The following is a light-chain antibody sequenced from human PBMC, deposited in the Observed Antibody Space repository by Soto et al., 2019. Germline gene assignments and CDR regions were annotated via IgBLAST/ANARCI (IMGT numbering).Light chain of an antibody. CDR2: DVS. J-gene: IGLJ2*01. V-gene: IGLV2-11*01. CDR3: CSYAGSYTYVV. Sequence: QSALTQPRSVSGSPGQSVTISCTGTSGDVGAYNYVSWYQQLPGKAPKLMIYDVSKRPSGVPDRFSGSKSGNTASLTISGLQAEDEADYYCCSYAGSYTYVVFGGGTQLTVL. CDR1: SGDVGAYNY.